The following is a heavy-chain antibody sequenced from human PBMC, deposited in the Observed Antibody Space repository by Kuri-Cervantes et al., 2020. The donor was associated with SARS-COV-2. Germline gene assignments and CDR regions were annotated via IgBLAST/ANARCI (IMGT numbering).Heavy chain of an antibody. CDR3: AREGQWLVYTCFDY. D-gene: IGHD6-19*01. V-gene: IGHV3-21*01. Sequence: LSLTCEVSGFLFSASAIHWVRQAPGKGLEWVSSISSSSSYIYYADSVKGRFTISRDNAKNSLYLQMNSLRAEDTAVYYCAREGQWLVYTCFDYWGQGTLVTVSS. CDR1: GFLFSASA. CDR2: ISSSSSYI. J-gene: IGHJ4*02.